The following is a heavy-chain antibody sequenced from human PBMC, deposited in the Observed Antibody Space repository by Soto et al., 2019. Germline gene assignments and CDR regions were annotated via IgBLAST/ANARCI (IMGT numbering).Heavy chain of an antibody. J-gene: IGHJ4*02. Sequence: ASVKVSCKASGYRFTKFDINWVRQAPGQGLEWMGWLNPKSGNTGYAQNLQGRVTMTRDTSISTAYMELRSLRSEDTALYYCARVTAGSSDFDYWGQGTLVTVSS. D-gene: IGHD6-6*01. CDR3: ARVTAGSSDFDY. CDR2: LNPKSGNT. V-gene: IGHV1-8*01. CDR1: GYRFTKFD.